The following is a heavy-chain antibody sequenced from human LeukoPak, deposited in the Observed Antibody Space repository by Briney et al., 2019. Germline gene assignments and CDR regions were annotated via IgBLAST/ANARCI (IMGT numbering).Heavy chain of an antibody. V-gene: IGHV3-11*06. J-gene: IGHJ5*02. CDR3: ARLLPPIVATSHWFDP. Sequence: KPGGSLRLSCAASGFTFRDYYMNWIRQAPGKGLEWVSYISSSSSYTNYADSVKGRFTTSRDNAKNSLYLQMNSLRAEDTAVYYCARLLPPIVATSHWFDPWGQGTLVTVSS. CDR2: ISSSSSYT. D-gene: IGHD5-12*01. CDR1: GFTFRDYY.